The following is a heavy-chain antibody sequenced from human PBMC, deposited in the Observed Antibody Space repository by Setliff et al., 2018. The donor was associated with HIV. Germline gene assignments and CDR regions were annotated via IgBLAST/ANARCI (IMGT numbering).Heavy chain of an antibody. D-gene: IGHD3-22*01. Sequence: KPSETLSLTCTVSGASISSHYWSWIRQPPGKGLEWIGYIYYSGSTNYNPSLKSRVTISIDTSKNQFSLHMRSVTAADTAVYYCARDTYDSRGYFFGYWGQGILVTVSS. CDR3: ARDTYDSRGYFFGY. J-gene: IGHJ4*02. CDR2: IYYSGST. CDR1: GASISSHY. V-gene: IGHV4-59*11.